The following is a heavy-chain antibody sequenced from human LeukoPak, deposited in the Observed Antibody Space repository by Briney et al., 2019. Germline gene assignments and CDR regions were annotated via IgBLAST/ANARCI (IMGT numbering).Heavy chain of an antibody. CDR2: INHSGST. CDR3: ASPKLDVGAGGDY. D-gene: IGHD6-6*01. J-gene: IGHJ4*02. V-gene: IGHV4-34*01. Sequence: PSETLSLTCAVYGGSFSGYYWSWIRQPPGKGLEWIGEINHSGSTNYNPSLKSRVTISVDTSKNQFSLKLSSVTAADTAVYYCASPKLDVGAGGDYWGQGTLVTVSS. CDR1: GGSFSGYY.